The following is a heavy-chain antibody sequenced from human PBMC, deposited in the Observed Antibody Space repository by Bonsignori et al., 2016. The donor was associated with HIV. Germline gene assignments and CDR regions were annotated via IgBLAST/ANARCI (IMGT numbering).Heavy chain of an antibody. CDR2: INPNSGDT. D-gene: IGHD2-2*01. Sequence: ASVKVSCKASGYTFTGYYMHWVRQAPGQGLEWMGWINPNSGDTNYAQKFQGRVTMTRDTSISTAYMELSSLRSDDTALYYCSRGKSQLLTNYWGQGTLVTVSS. CDR3: SRGKSQLLTNY. V-gene: IGHV1-2*02. CDR1: GYTFTGYY. J-gene: IGHJ4*02.